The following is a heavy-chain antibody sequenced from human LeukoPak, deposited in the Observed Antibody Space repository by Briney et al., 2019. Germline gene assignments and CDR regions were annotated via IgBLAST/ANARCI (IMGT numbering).Heavy chain of an antibody. CDR1: GYSFTSYW. CDR3: ARHHDYGDYGCFDY. D-gene: IGHD4-17*01. CDR2: ICPGDSDT. J-gene: IGHJ4*02. V-gene: IGHV5-51*01. Sequence: GESLKISCKGSGYSFTSYWIGWVRQMPGEGLEWMGIICPGDSDTRYSPSFQGQVTISADKSIRTAYLQWSSLKASDTAIYYCARHHDYGDYGCFDYWGQGTLVTVSS.